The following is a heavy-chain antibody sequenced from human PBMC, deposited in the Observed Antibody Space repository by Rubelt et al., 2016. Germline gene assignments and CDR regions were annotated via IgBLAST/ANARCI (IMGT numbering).Heavy chain of an antibody. V-gene: IGHV3-11*05. D-gene: IGHD3/OR15-3a*01. CDR1: GFTFSDSY. CDR3: ARDRDWSIRYFED. J-gene: IGHJ4*02. CDR2: ITSSGTYA. Sequence: GGGLVKPGGSLRLSCAVSGFTFSDSYMTWIRQAPGKGLEWVAYITSSGTYANYADSVKGRFTISRDNAKNSLYLQMNSLRAEDTALYYCARDRDWSIRYFEDWGQGTLVTVSS.